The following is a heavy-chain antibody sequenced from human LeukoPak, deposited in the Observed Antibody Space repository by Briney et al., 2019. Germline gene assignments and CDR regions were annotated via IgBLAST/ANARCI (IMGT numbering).Heavy chain of an antibody. D-gene: IGHD6-13*01. V-gene: IGHV1-18*01. CDR2: ISAYNGNT. Sequence: GASVKVSCKASGYTFTSYGISWVRQAPGHGLVWMGWISAYNGNTNYAQKLQGRVTMTTDTSTSTAYVELRSLRSDDTAVYYCTRDLLAAAGTEAYFDYWGQGTLVTVSS. CDR3: TRDLLAAAGTEAYFDY. J-gene: IGHJ4*02. CDR1: GYTFTSYG.